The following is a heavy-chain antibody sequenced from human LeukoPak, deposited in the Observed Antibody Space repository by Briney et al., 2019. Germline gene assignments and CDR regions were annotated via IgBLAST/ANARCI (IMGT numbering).Heavy chain of an antibody. CDR3: ARRRKALQYYFDY. V-gene: IGHV1-18*04. CDR2: ISAYNGNT. D-gene: IGHD5-24*01. J-gene: IGHJ4*02. CDR1: GYTFTGYY. Sequence: GASVRVSCKASGYTFTGYYMHWVRQAPGQGLEWMGWISAYNGNTNYAQKFQGRVTITADKSTSTAYMELSSLRSEDTAVYYCARRRKALQYYFDYWGQGTLVTVSS.